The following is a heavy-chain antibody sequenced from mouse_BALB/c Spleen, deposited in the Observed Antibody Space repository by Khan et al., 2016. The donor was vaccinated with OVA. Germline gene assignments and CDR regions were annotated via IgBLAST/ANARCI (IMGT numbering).Heavy chain of an antibody. Sequence: QVQLKQSGPGLVQPSQSLSITCTVAGFSLINYGVHWVRQSPGKGLEWLGVIWRGGTTDYNAAFMSRLSINKDNSKSQVFFKMNSLQADDTAIYFWVNGDYYDYWFAYWGQGTLVTVSA. V-gene: IGHV2-5*01. D-gene: IGHD1-2*01. J-gene: IGHJ3*01. CDR3: VNGDYYDYWFAY. CDR2: IWRGGTT. CDR1: GFSLINYG.